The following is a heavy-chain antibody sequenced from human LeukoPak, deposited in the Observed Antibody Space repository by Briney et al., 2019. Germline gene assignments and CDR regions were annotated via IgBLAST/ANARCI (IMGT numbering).Heavy chain of an antibody. V-gene: IGHV4-34*01. J-gene: IGHJ4*02. D-gene: IGHD4-17*01. CDR2: INHSGST. CDR1: GGSFSGYY. CDR3: AREAPNQGYGAPFDY. Sequence: SETLSLTCAVYGGSFSGYYWSWIRQPPGKGLEWIGEINHSGSTNYNPSLKSRVTISVDTSKNQFSLKLSSVTAADTAVYYCAREAPNQGYGAPFDYWGQGTLVTVSS.